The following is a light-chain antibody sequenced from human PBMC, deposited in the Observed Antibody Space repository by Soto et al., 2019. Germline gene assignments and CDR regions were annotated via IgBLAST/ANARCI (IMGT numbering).Light chain of an antibody. CDR3: CSYAGSSLYV. CDR1: SSDIGGYNY. CDR2: EGS. J-gene: IGLJ1*01. Sequence: QSVLTQPASVSGSPGQSITVSCTGTSSDIGGYNYVSWYQQHPGKAPKLMIYEGSKRPSGVSNRFSGSKSGNTASLTISGLQAEDEADYYCCSYAGSSLYVFGTGTKVPDL. V-gene: IGLV2-23*01.